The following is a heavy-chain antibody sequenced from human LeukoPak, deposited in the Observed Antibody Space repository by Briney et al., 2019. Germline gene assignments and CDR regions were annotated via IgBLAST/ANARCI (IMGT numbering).Heavy chain of an antibody. V-gene: IGHV1-18*01. D-gene: IGHD5-18*01. Sequence: AASVTVSCKASGYTFTSYGISWVRQAPGQGLEWMGWISAYIGNTNYAQKLQGRVTMTTDTSTSTAYMELRSLRSEDTAVYYCARVQLWLRDYYYGMDVWGQGTTVTVSS. CDR1: GYTFTSYG. CDR3: ARVQLWLRDYYYGMDV. J-gene: IGHJ6*02. CDR2: ISAYIGNT.